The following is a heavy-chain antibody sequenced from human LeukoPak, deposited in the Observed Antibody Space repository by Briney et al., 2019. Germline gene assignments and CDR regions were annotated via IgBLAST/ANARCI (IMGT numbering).Heavy chain of an antibody. D-gene: IGHD3-22*01. V-gene: IGHV3-21*01. Sequence: GGSLRLSCAASGSTFSSYSMNWARQAPGKGLEWVSSISSSSSYIYYADSVKGRFTISRDNAKNSLYLQMNSLRAEDTAVYYCAREGLRYYYDSSGYYAFDYWGQGTLVTVSS. CDR1: GSTFSSYS. J-gene: IGHJ4*02. CDR2: ISSSSSYI. CDR3: AREGLRYYYDSSGYYAFDY.